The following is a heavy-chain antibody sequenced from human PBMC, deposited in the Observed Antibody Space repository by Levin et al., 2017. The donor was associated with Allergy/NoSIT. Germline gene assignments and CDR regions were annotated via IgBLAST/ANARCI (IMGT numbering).Heavy chain of an antibody. Sequence: SETLSLTCTVSGGSISSYYWNWIRQPPGKGLEWIGYIYYSGSTNYNPSLKSRVTISVDTSKNQFSLKLSSVTAAATAVYYCARQGGWVGPNNLWGRGTLVTVSS. J-gene: IGHJ2*01. CDR2: IYYSGST. CDR1: GGSISSYY. D-gene: IGHD3-10*01. V-gene: IGHV4-59*08. CDR3: ARQGGWVGPNNL.